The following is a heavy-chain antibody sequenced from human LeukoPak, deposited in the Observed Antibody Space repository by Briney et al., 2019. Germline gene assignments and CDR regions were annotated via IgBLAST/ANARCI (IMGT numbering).Heavy chain of an antibody. CDR2: IYYIGIT. CDR3: ARLFQYSSSSRYFQH. Sequence: SEILSLTCTVSGGSISSSSYYWGWIRQPPGKGLEWIGSIYYIGITYYKSSLTSRVTISVDTSKNQFSLKLSSVTAADTAVYYCARLFQYSSSSRYFQHWGQGTLVTVSS. D-gene: IGHD6-6*01. CDR1: GGSISSSSYY. J-gene: IGHJ1*01. V-gene: IGHV4-39*01.